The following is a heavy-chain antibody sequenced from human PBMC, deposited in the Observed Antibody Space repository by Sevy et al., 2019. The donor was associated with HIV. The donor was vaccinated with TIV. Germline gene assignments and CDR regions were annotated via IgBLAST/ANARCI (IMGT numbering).Heavy chain of an antibody. CDR2: IYYSGST. J-gene: IGHJ6*03. V-gene: IGHV4-59*01. CDR1: GGSISSYY. Sequence: SETLSLTCTVSGGSISSYYWSWIRQPPGKGLEWIGYIYYSGSTNYNPSLRSRVTISLDTTKNQFSLKLNSVTAADTAVYYCASGSHDLWSGSPPNYYYYMDVWGKGTTVTVSS. D-gene: IGHD3-3*01. CDR3: ASGSHDLWSGSPPNYYYYMDV.